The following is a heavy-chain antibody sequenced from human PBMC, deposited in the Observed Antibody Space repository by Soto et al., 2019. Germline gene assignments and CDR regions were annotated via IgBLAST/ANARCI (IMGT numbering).Heavy chain of an antibody. CDR3: ARTASDIVVVVAATRYGMDV. CDR1: GYSFTSYW. D-gene: IGHD2-15*01. J-gene: IGHJ6*02. V-gene: IGHV5-10-1*01. Sequence: PGESLKISCKGSGYSFTSYWISWVRQMPGKGLEWMGRIDPGDSYTNYSPSFQGHVTISADKSISTAYLQWSSLKASDTAMYYCARTASDIVVVVAATRYGMDVWGQGTKVTVSS. CDR2: IDPGDSYT.